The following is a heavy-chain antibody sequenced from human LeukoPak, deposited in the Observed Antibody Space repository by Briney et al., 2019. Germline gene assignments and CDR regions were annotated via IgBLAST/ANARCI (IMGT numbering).Heavy chain of an antibody. D-gene: IGHD2-21*01. Sequence: SQTLSLTCAISGDSVSSNSAAWNWIRQSPSRGLEWLGRTYYRSKWYNDYAVSVKSRITINPDTSKNQFSLQLNSVTPEDTAVYYCARDVGAYGPLYDAFDIWGQGTMVTVSS. CDR2: TYYRSKWYN. V-gene: IGHV6-1*01. CDR3: ARDVGAYGPLYDAFDI. CDR1: GDSVSSNSAA. J-gene: IGHJ3*02.